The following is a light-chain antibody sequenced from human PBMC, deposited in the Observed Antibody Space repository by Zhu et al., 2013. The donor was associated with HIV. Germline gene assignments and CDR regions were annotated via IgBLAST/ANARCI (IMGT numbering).Light chain of an antibody. CDR3: QQADSLPYT. CDR2: TTS. CDR1: QDVRAW. V-gene: IGKV1-12*01. Sequence: DIQLTQSPSFVSASVGERVTITCRASQDVRAWLSWYQQKPGKAPKLLIYTTSNLQPGVPSRFSGSGSGTDFTLTISNLQPEDFAIYYCQQADSLPYTFGQGTRL. J-gene: IGKJ2*01.